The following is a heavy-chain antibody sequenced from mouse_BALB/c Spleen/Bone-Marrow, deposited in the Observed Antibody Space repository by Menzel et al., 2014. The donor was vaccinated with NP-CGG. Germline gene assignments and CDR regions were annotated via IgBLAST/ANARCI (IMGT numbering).Heavy chain of an antibody. V-gene: IGHV3-8*02. CDR3: AKGTGYYFDY. D-gene: IGHD3-3*01. Sequence: EVKLMESGPSLVKPSQSLSLSCSVTGDSITNAYWNWIRKFPGNKIDYMGHICYSGNTYYNPSLKSRISITRDTSKNQFYLQLKSVTTEDTATYFCAKGTGYYFDYWGQGTTLTVSS. CDR2: ICYSGNT. CDR1: GDSITNAY. J-gene: IGHJ2*01.